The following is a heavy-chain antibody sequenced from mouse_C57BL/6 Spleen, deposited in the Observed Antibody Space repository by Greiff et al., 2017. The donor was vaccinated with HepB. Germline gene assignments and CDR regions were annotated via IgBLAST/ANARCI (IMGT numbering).Heavy chain of an antibody. V-gene: IGHV1-64*01. CDR1: GYTFTSYW. CDR3: ARKGDYYSPFDY. CDR2: IHPNSGST. Sequence: QVQLQQSGAELVKPGASVKLSCKASGYTFTSYWMHWVKQRPGQGLEWIGMIHPNSGSTNYNEKFKSKATLTVDKSSSTAYMQLSSLTSEDSAVYYCARKGDYYSPFDYWGQGTTLTVSS. J-gene: IGHJ2*01. D-gene: IGHD2-12*01.